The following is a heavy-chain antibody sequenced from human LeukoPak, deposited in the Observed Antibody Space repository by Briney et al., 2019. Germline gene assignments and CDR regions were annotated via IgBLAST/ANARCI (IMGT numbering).Heavy chain of an antibody. CDR1: GGSVSSGSYY. D-gene: IGHD3-16*02. CDR3: ARVGVDYDYVWGSYRKQYFDY. J-gene: IGHJ4*02. V-gene: IGHV4-61*01. Sequence: SETLSLTGTVSGGSVSSGSYYWSWIRQPPGKGLEWIGYIYYSGSTNYNPSLKSRVTISVDTSKNQFSLKLSSVTAADTAVYYCARVGVDYDYVWGSYRKQYFDYWGQGTLVTVSS. CDR2: IYYSGST.